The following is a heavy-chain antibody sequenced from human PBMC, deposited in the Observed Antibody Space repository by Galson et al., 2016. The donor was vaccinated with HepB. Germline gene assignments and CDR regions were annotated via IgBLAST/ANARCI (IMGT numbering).Heavy chain of an antibody. Sequence: SETLSLTCAVYGGSFSDYYWSWIRLSPGKGLEWIGEINHGGSTNYNPSLKSRVTISVDTSKNQLSLKLSSVTAADTAVYYCARQTKTTRIRGVIRRPYYGYYMDVWGKGTTVTVS. D-gene: IGHD3-10*01. CDR1: GGSFSDYY. CDR3: ARQTKTTRIRGVIRRPYYGYYMDV. V-gene: IGHV4-34*01. CDR2: INHGGST. J-gene: IGHJ6*03.